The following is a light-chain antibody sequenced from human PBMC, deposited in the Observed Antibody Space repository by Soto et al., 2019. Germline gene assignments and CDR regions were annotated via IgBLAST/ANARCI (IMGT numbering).Light chain of an antibody. J-gene: IGKJ1*01. CDR1: LPIRTW. CDR2: KAS. V-gene: IGKV1-5*03. Sequence: DLHLTQSPSFLSASVEDRFTITWGASLPIRTWLAWYQQKPGKAPKVLIYKASSLQSGVPSRFSGSGSGTEFTFTISSLQPDDSATYYCQQYDTFPWTLGQGTKVDIK. CDR3: QQYDTFPWT.